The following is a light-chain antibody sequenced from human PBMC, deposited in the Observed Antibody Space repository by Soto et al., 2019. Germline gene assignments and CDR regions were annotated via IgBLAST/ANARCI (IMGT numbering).Light chain of an antibody. CDR1: ERISSNF. J-gene: IGKJ3*01. CDR2: GAS. V-gene: IGKV3-20*01. CDR3: QQYGTSPFT. Sequence: VLTQSPDTLSLSPGERATLSCRASERISSNFLAWYQQRPGQAPRLLIYGASTRASGIPDRFSGSGSGSDFALTISRLEPEDFAVFYCQQYGTSPFTSGPGTTVEIK.